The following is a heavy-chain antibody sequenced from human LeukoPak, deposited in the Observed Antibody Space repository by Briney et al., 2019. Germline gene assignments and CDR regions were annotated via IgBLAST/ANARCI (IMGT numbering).Heavy chain of an antibody. CDR2: ISYDGSNK. CDR3: AREAQLRYYYYDSSGYEDTGYFDY. Sequence: GGSLRLSCAASGFTFSSYAMHWVRQAPGKGLEWVAVISYDGSNKYYADSVKGRFTISRDNSKNTLYLQMNSLRAEDTAVYYCAREAQLRYYYYDSSGYEDTGYFDYWGQGTLVTVSS. D-gene: IGHD3-22*01. J-gene: IGHJ4*02. V-gene: IGHV3-30-3*01. CDR1: GFTFSSYA.